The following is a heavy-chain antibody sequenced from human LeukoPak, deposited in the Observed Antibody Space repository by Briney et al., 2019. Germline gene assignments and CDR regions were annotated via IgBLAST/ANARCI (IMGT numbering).Heavy chain of an antibody. Sequence: GGSLGLSCAASGFTFDDYAMPWVRQAPGKGLEWVSGISWNSGSIGYADSVKGRFTISRDNAKNSLYLQMNSLRAEDTALYYCAKGRWLVEGAFDTWGQGTMVTVSS. V-gene: IGHV3-9*01. D-gene: IGHD6-19*01. CDR2: ISWNSGSI. CDR3: AKGRWLVEGAFDT. J-gene: IGHJ3*02. CDR1: GFTFDDYA.